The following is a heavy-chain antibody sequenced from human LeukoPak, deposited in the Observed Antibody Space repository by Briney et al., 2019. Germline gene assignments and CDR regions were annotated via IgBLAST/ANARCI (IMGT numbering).Heavy chain of an antibody. CDR1: GFTFSSYE. CDR2: ISSSGSSQ. D-gene: IGHD1-26*01. Sequence: PGGSLRLSCAASGFTFSSYEMNWVRQAPGKGLKWVSYISSSGSSQYYADSVKGRFTISRDNAKNSLYLHMNSLRAEDTAVYYCARDATRVGPYYFDYWGQGTLVTVSS. J-gene: IGHJ4*02. V-gene: IGHV3-48*03. CDR3: ARDATRVGPYYFDY.